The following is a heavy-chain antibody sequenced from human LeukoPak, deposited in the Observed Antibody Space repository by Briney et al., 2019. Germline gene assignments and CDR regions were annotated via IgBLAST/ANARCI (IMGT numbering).Heavy chain of an antibody. Sequence: SETLSLTCTVSGGSISSYYWSWIRQPPGKGLERIGYIYYSGSTNYNPSLKSRVTISVDTSKNQFSLKLSSVTAADTAVYYCARGDSRKNAFDIWGQGTMVTVSS. D-gene: IGHD6-13*01. V-gene: IGHV4-59*01. CDR2: IYYSGST. J-gene: IGHJ3*02. CDR3: ARGDSRKNAFDI. CDR1: GGSISSYY.